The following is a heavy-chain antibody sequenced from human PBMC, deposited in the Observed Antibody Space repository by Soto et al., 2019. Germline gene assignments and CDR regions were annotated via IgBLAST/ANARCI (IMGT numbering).Heavy chain of an antibody. J-gene: IGHJ5*02. V-gene: IGHV1-8*01. CDR3: ARVAVAARPRWYYWFDP. CDR1: GYTFTDYD. Sequence: QEQLVQSGAEVKKPGASVKVSCKTSGYTFTDYDINWCRKAPGQGLEWMGWMNPNSGETGYAQKFQGRVTMTRSASLSTAYLELSSLRSEDTAVYYCARVAVAARPRWYYWFDPWGQGTLVTVSS. CDR2: MNPNSGET. D-gene: IGHD2-15*01.